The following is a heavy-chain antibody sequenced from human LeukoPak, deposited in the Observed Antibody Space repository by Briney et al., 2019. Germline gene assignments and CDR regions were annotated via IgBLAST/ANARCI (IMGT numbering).Heavy chain of an antibody. CDR3: ARDRGAGYVEIDY. Sequence: GASVKVSCKASGYTFTGYYMHWVRQAPGQGLEWMGIINPSGGSTTYAQKFQGRVTVTRDPSTSTVYMELSSLRSEDTAVYYCARDRGAGYVEIDYWGQGTLVTVSS. D-gene: IGHD5-12*01. CDR2: INPSGGST. V-gene: IGHV1-46*01. CDR1: GYTFTGYY. J-gene: IGHJ4*02.